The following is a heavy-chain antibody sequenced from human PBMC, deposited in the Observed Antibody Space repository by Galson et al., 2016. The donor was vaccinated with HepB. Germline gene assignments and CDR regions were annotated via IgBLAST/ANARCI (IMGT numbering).Heavy chain of an antibody. J-gene: IGHJ4*02. V-gene: IGHV3-23*01. CDR1: GFSFSTYA. D-gene: IGHD3-22*01. CDR2: ISGSGGST. CDR3: AKDRGKYVGYYPFDH. Sequence: SLRLSCAASGFSFSTYAMVWVRQAPGKGLEWVSGISGSGGSTYYADSVKGRLPISRDNPKNTLYLQMSSLRAEDTAVYYCAKDRGKYVGYYPFDHWGQGILVTVSS.